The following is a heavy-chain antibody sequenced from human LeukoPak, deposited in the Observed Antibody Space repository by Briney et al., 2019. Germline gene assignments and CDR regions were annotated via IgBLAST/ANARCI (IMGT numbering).Heavy chain of an antibody. CDR2: IIPILGIA. J-gene: IGHJ5*02. CDR3: LSSGHPNWFDP. CDR1: GGTFSSYA. Sequence: SVKVSCKASGGTFSSYAISWVRQAPGQGLEWMGRIIPILGIANYAQKFQGRVTITADKSTSTAYMELSSLRSEDTAGYYCLSSGHPNWFDPWGQGTLVTVSS. V-gene: IGHV1-69*04. D-gene: IGHD3-10*01.